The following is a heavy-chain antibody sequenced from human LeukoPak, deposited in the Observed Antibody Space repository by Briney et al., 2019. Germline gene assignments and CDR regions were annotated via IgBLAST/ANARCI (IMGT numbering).Heavy chain of an antibody. CDR3: ASSPPTGTTWYFDL. Sequence: GGSLRLSCAASGFSFSSYAMHWVRQAPGKGLEYVSGISSNGGSTYYANSAKGRFTISRDNSKNTLYLQMGSLRAEDMAVYYCASSPPTGTTWYFDLWGRGTLVTVSS. CDR2: ISSNGGST. CDR1: GFSFSSYA. D-gene: IGHD1-7*01. J-gene: IGHJ2*01. V-gene: IGHV3-64*01.